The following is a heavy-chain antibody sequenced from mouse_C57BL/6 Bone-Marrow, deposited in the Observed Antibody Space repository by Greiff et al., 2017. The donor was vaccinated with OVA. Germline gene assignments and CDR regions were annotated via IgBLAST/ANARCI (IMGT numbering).Heavy chain of an antibody. J-gene: IGHJ1*03. D-gene: IGHD1-1*01. CDR2: ISSGGSYT. V-gene: IGHV5-6*01. CDR1: GFTFSSYG. CDR3: ARQYYYGSSRYFDV. Sequence: EVMLVESGGDLVKPGGSLKLSCAASGFTFSSYGMSWVRQTPDKRLEWVATISSGGSYTYYPDSVKGRFTISRDNAKNTLYLQMSSLKSEDTAMYYCARQYYYGSSRYFDVWGTGTTVTVSS.